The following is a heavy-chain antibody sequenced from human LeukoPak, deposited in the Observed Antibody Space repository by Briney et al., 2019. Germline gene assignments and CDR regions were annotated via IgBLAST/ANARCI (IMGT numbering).Heavy chain of an antibody. D-gene: IGHD6-19*01. J-gene: IGHJ4*02. Sequence: ASVKVSCKASGGTFSSYAISWVRQAPGQGLEWVGGIIPIFGTTNYAQKFQGRVTITADKSTSTAYMELSSLRSEDTAVYYCARDSSGWTGFCDYWGQGTLVTVSS. CDR3: ARDSSGWTGFCDY. CDR2: IIPIFGTT. CDR1: GGTFSSYA. V-gene: IGHV1-69*06.